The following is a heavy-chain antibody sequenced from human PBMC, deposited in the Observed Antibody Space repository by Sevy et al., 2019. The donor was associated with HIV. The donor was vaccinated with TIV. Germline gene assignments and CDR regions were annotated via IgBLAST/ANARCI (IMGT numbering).Heavy chain of an antibody. D-gene: IGHD6-13*01. Sequence: GGSLRLSCAASGFTFSSYDMHWVRQATGKGLEWVSAIGTAGDTYYPGSVKGRFTISRENAKNSLYLQMNSLRAGDTAVYYCDRANGYSSSWALDYWGQGTLVTVSS. J-gene: IGHJ4*02. V-gene: IGHV3-13*01. CDR1: GFTFSSYD. CDR2: IGTAGDT. CDR3: DRANGYSSSWALDY.